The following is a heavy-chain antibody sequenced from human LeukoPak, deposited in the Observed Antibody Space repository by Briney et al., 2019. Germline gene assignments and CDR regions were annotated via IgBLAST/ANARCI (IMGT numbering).Heavy chain of an antibody. CDR1: RFTFSNYN. CDR2: IIIFSTYM. Sequence: RGSLRLSCAASRFTFSNYNMNWVRQAPGKGLEWVSSIIIFSTYMYYADSVKGRFTISRDNTKNSLYLQMNSLRADDTAVYYCARNYFGLVIEDAFDIWGQGTSHSVF. V-gene: IGHV3-21*01. CDR3: ARNYFGLVIEDAFDI. J-gene: IGHJ3*02. D-gene: IGHD3/OR15-3a*01.